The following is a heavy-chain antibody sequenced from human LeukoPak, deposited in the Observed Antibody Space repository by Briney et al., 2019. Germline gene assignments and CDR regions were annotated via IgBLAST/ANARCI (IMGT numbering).Heavy chain of an antibody. D-gene: IGHD4-23*01. CDR2: IYYSGST. CDR3: ARHSYGGNAVYYFDY. Sequence: SETLSLTCTVSGGPISSYYWSWIRQPPGKGLEWIGYIYYSGSTNYNPSLKSRVTISVDTSKNQFSLKLSSVTAADTAVYYCARHSYGGNAVYYFDYWGQGTLVTVSS. J-gene: IGHJ4*02. V-gene: IGHV4-59*08. CDR1: GGPISSYY.